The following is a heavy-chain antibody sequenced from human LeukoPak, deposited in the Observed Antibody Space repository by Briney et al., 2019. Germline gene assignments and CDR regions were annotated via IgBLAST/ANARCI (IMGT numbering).Heavy chain of an antibody. Sequence: PSETLSLTCAVYGGSFSGYYWSWIRQPPGKGLEWIGEINHSGSTNYNPSLKSRVTISVDTSKNQFSLKLSSVTAADTAVYYCARDWSYYYDSSGYYERAFDIWGQGTMVTVSS. CDR3: ARDWSYYYDSSGYYERAFDI. CDR1: GGSFSGYY. CDR2: INHSGST. V-gene: IGHV4-34*01. J-gene: IGHJ3*02. D-gene: IGHD3-22*01.